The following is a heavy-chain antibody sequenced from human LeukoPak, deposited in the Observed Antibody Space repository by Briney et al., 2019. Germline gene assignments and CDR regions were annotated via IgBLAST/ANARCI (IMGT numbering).Heavy chain of an antibody. Sequence: SETLSLTCTVSGGSISSYYWSWIRQPPGKGLGWIGYIYYSGSTNYNPSLKSRVTISVDTSKNQFSLKLSSVTAADTAVYYCARGIRFLEWLPHRPLRYYYYMDVSGKGTTVTVSS. D-gene: IGHD3-3*01. CDR2: IYYSGST. J-gene: IGHJ6*03. CDR1: GGSISSYY. V-gene: IGHV4-59*01. CDR3: ARGIRFLEWLPHRPLRYYYYMDV.